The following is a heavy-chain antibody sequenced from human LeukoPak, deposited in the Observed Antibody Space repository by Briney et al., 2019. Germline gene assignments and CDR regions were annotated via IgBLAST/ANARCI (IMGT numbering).Heavy chain of an antibody. CDR1: GYTFTSYD. CDR3: ARDRGYCSSTSCLYFDY. Sequence: ASVKVSCKASGYTFTSYDINWVRQAPGQGLEWMGWMNPNSGNTGYAQKFQGRVTITRNTSISTADMELSSLRSEDTAVYYCARDRGYCSSTSCLYFDYWGQGTLVTVSS. CDR2: MNPNSGNT. J-gene: IGHJ4*02. V-gene: IGHV1-8*03. D-gene: IGHD2-2*01.